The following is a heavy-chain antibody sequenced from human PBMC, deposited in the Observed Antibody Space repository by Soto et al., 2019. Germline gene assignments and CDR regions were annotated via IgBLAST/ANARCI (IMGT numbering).Heavy chain of an antibody. D-gene: IGHD3-9*01. CDR3: ASLEGLATIPYYFDF. CDR2: IYYRGNA. V-gene: IGHV4-39*01. CDR1: DDSINSDKYY. Sequence: SETLSLTCSVSDDSINSDKYYWGWIRQPPGKGLEWIGSIYYRGNAYYNPSLQTRVTISLDRSRSQFSLKLNSVTAADSAVYFCASLEGLATIPYYFDFWGPGALVPVSS. J-gene: IGHJ4*02.